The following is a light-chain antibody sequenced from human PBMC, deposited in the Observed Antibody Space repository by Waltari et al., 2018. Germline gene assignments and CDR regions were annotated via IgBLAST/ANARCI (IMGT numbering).Light chain of an antibody. J-gene: IGKJ4*01. CDR3: QQRRDWPLT. V-gene: IGKV3-11*01. CDR1: QSVTNY. Sequence: DIVLTQSPAILSLSPGERASLSCRASQSVTNYLAWYQQKPGQAPRLLIYDTSNRSTGIPARFSGSGFATDVTLTISSLEPEDFAVYYCQQRRDWPLTFGGGTKVEIK. CDR2: DTS.